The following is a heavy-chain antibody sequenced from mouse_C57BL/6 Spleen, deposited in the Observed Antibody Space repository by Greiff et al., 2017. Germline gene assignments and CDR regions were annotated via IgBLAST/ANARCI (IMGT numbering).Heavy chain of an antibody. CDR1: GYTFTNYW. Sequence: QVQLQQSGAELVRPGTSVTMSCKASGYTFTNYWIGWAKQRPGHGLEWIGDIYPGGGYTNYNEKFKGKATLTADKSSSTAYMQFSSLTSEDSAIYYCARSVVATDWYCDVWGTGTTVTVSS. CDR3: ARSVVATDWYCDV. V-gene: IGHV1-63*01. D-gene: IGHD1-1*01. CDR2: IYPGGGYT. J-gene: IGHJ1*03.